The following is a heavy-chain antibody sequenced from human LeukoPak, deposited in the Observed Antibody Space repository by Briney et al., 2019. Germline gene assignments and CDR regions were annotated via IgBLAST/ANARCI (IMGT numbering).Heavy chain of an antibody. D-gene: IGHD1-1*01. CDR1: GFTFSSYE. J-gene: IGHJ3*02. V-gene: IGHV3-7*01. CDR2: IKKDGSEK. CDR3: SRTGWFPPDAFDI. Sequence: PGGSLRLSCAASGFTFSSYEMNWVRQAPGKGLEWVANIKKDGSEKYYVDAVKGRFTISRDNAKTSLYLQMNSLRAEDTAVYYCSRTGWFPPDAFDIWGQGTMVTVSS.